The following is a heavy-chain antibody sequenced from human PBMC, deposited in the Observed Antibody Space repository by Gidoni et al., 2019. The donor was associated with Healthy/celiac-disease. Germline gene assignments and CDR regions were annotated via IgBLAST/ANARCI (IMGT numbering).Heavy chain of an antibody. V-gene: IGHV4-31*03. D-gene: IGHD2-2*01. CDR1: GGSISSGGYY. CDR3: ARGSGDDCSSTSCYGFDY. Sequence: QVQLQESGPGLVKPSQTLSLPCTVSGGSISSGGYYWSWIRQHPGKGLEWIGYIYYSGSTYYNPSLKSRVTISVDTSKNQFSLKLSSVTAADTAVYYCARGSGDDCSSTSCYGFDYWGQGTLVTVSS. J-gene: IGHJ4*02. CDR2: IYYSGST.